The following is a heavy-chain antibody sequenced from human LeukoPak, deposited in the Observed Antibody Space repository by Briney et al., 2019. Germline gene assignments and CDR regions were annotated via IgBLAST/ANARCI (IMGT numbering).Heavy chain of an antibody. CDR3: ARVDGGPL. Sequence: SGGSLRLSCAASGFTFSSYSMNWVRQAPGKGLEWVAVIWYDGSNKYYADSVKGRFIISRDNSKNTLYLQMNSLRAEDTAVYYCARVDGGPLWGQGTLVTVSS. CDR1: GFTFSSYS. CDR2: IWYDGSNK. V-gene: IGHV3-33*08. D-gene: IGHD3-16*01. J-gene: IGHJ4*02.